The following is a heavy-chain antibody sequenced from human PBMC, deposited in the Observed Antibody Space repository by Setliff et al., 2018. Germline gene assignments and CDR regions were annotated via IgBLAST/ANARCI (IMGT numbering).Heavy chain of an antibody. CDR2: IYSGGST. CDR1: GFTVSSNY. V-gene: IGHV3-66*04. D-gene: IGHD2-15*01. CDR3: ARLAGGSSGLDY. J-gene: IGHJ4*02. Sequence: GGSLRLSCAVSGFTVSSNYMSWVRQAPGKGLEWVSVIYSGGSTYYTDSVKGRFTISRDNAENSLYLQMNSLRAEDTAVYYCARLAGGSSGLDYWGQGTLVTVSS.